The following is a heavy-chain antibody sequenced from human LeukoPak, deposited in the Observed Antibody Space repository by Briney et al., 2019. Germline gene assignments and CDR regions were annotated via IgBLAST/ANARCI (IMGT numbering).Heavy chain of an antibody. V-gene: IGHV4-59*08. D-gene: IGHD3-22*01. CDR1: GGSISSYY. Sequence: SETLSLTCNVSGGSISSYYWSWIRQPPGKGLEWIGYMYYSGNTNYNPSLKSRVTTSVDTSKNQFSLKLSSVTAADTAVYYCARALYDSSGRNWFDPWGQGTLVTVSS. J-gene: IGHJ5*02. CDR2: MYYSGNT. CDR3: ARALYDSSGRNWFDP.